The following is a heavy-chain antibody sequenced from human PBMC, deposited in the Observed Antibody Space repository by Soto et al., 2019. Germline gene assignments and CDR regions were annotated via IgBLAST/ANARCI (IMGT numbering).Heavy chain of an antibody. CDR2: IYYSGST. V-gene: IGHV4-39*01. CDR1: GGSSISSGDY. Sequence: ETLSLTCTVSGGSSISSGDYWGWIGQPPGKGLEWIGSIYYSGSTYYNPSLKSRVTISVDTSKNQFSLKLSSVTAADTAVYYCARLRYSNIYYYYYMDVWGKGTTVTVSS. J-gene: IGHJ6*03. D-gene: IGHD4-4*01. CDR3: ARLRYSNIYYYYYMDV.